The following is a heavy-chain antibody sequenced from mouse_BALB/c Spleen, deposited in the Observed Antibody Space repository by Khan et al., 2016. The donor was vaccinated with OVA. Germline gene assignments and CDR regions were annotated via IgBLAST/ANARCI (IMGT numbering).Heavy chain of an antibody. CDR2: IAPGSGST. V-gene: IGHV1S41*01. Sequence: DLVKPGASVKLSCKASGYTFTSYWINWIKQRPGQGLEWIGRIAPGSGSTYYNEMFKGKATLSVDTSSSSAYIQLSSLSSEDSAVYFCARSNYCGSSLYAMDYWVQGTSVTVSS. CDR1: GYTFTSYW. J-gene: IGHJ4*01. D-gene: IGHD1-1*01. CDR3: ARSNYCGSSLYAMDY.